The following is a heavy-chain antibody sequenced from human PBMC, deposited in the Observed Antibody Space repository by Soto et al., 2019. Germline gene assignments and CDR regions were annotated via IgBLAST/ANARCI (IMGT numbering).Heavy chain of an antibody. V-gene: IGHV3-23*01. J-gene: IGHJ6*02. Sequence: EVQLLESGGGLVQPGGSLRLSCAASGFTFSSYAMSWVRQAPGKGLEWVSAISGSGGSTYYADSVKGRFTISRDNSKNTLYLQMNGLRGEDTAVYYCANAFEAPHKESGYYNYYGMDVWGQGTTVTVSS. D-gene: IGHD1-26*01. CDR2: ISGSGGST. CDR1: GFTFSSYA. CDR3: ANAFEAPHKESGYYNYYGMDV.